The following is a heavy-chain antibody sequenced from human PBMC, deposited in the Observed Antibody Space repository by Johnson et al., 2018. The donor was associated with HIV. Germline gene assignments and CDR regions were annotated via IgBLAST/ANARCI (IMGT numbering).Heavy chain of an antibody. CDR2: INWNGGST. D-gene: IGHD3-9*01. CDR1: GFTFDDYA. Sequence: VQLVESGGGLIQPGGSLRLSCAASGFTFDDYAMHWVRQAPGKGLEWVSGINWNGGSTGYADSVKGRFTISRDNAKNSLYLQMNSLRAEDTAVYYCARDILTGYGAFDIWGQGTMVTVSS. CDR3: ARDILTGYGAFDI. J-gene: IGHJ3*02. V-gene: IGHV3-20*04.